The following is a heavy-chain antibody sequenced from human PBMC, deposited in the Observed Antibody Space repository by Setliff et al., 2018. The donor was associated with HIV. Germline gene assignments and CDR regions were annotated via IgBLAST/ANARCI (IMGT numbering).Heavy chain of an antibody. CDR1: GGSISSYY. CDR2: IYYSGST. D-gene: IGHD1-1*01. CDR3: AKDRSLRGTTYALDI. V-gene: IGHV4-59*01. J-gene: IGHJ3*02. Sequence: SETLSLTCTVSGGSISSYYWSWIRQPPGKGLEWIGYIYYSGSTNYNPSLKSRFTISRDNAKNSLYLQMNSLRVDDTALYYCAKDRSLRGTTYALDIWGQGTMVTVSS.